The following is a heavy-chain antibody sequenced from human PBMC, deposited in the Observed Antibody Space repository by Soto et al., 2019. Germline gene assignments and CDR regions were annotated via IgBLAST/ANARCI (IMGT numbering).Heavy chain of an antibody. V-gene: IGHV4-30-4*01. CDR2: ISYSGST. CDR1: AASMRRGDYY. CDR3: AREVANYDGMDV. J-gene: IGHJ6*02. Sequence: TCFVSAASMRRGDYYLCWFRQPPGKGLEWIVYISYSGSTYYNPSLKSRITISVDTSKTQFSLILSSVTAADTAGCYCAREVANYDGMDVCGQGNTGT. D-gene: IGHD5-12*01.